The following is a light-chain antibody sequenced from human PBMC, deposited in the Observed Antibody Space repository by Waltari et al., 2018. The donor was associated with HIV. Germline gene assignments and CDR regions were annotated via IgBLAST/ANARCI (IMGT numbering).Light chain of an antibody. CDR2: GAS. J-gene: IGKJ1*01. V-gene: IGKV3-15*01. Sequence: EIVLTQSPVSLSLSPGERATLSCRASQSVSSNLAWYQQKPGQAPSLLLYGASTRATGIPARFSGGGSGTEFTLTIDSLQPDDFTLYYCQQYNNWPRTFGQGTKVEI. CDR1: QSVSSN. CDR3: QQYNNWPRT.